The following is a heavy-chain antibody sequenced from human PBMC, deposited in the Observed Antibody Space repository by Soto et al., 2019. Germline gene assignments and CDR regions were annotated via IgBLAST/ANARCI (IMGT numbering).Heavy chain of an antibody. Sequence: SETLSLTCTVSGGSISSSSYYWGWIRQPPGKGLEWIGSIYYSGSTYYNPSLKSRVTISVDTSKNQFSLKLSSVTAADTAVYYCARRSTDYGSGMKYYFDYWGQGTLVTVSS. CDR1: GGSISSSSYY. J-gene: IGHJ4*02. V-gene: IGHV4-39*01. D-gene: IGHD3-10*01. CDR2: IYYSGST. CDR3: ARRSTDYGSGMKYYFDY.